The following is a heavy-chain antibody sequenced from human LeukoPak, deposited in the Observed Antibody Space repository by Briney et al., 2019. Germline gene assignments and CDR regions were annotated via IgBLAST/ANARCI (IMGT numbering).Heavy chain of an antibody. CDR1: GGSFSGYY. V-gene: IGHV4-34*01. D-gene: IGHD6-13*01. J-gene: IGHJ5*02. Sequence: SETLSLTCTVYGGSFSGYYWSWIRQPPGRGLEWIGEINHSGSINYNPSLKSRVTISVDTSKNQFSLKLSSVTAADTAVYYCARAKAAAGTRFYWFDPWGQGTLVTVSS. CDR2: INHSGSI. CDR3: ARAKAAAGTRFYWFDP.